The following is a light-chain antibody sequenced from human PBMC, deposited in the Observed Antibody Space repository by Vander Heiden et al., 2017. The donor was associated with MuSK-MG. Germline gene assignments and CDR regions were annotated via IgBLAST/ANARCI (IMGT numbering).Light chain of an antibody. Sequence: EIVLTQSPATLSLSPGERATLSCGPSQSVTTNYLAWYQQKPGLAPRLLIYDASSRATGIPDRCSGSGSGTDFTLTISRLEPEDFALYYCHHYGSTPPTFGQGTKVEIK. CDR3: HHYGSTPPT. V-gene: IGKV3D-20*01. CDR2: DAS. CDR1: QSVTTNY. J-gene: IGKJ1*01.